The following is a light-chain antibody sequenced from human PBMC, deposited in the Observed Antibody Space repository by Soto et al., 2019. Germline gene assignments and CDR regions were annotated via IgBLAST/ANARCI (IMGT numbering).Light chain of an antibody. Sequence: EAVLTQSPATLSVSPGERATLSCRASQSVATNVAWYQQRPGQAPRLLIYGASKRAIGLPARFSGSGSGTEFTLTITSLQYEDFAVYYCQQYNNWPQTFGQGTKVEIK. CDR3: QQYNNWPQT. V-gene: IGKV3D-15*01. CDR1: QSVATN. J-gene: IGKJ1*01. CDR2: GAS.